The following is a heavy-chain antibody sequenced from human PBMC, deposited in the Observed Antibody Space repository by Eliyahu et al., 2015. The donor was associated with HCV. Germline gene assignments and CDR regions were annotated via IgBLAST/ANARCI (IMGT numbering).Heavy chain of an antibody. J-gene: IGHJ5*02. CDR3: ASGGGGIAVAGTGGWFDP. V-gene: IGHV4-59*01. CDR2: IHYXGST. D-gene: IGHD6-19*01. Sequence: QVQLQESGPGLVKPSETLSLTCXVSGGSIXSYXXGWIRQPPGKGXEWIGYIHYXGSTHYNPXLKSRVTVSVDTSRNQFSLKLSSVTAADTAVYYCASGGGGIAVAGTGGWFDPWGQGTLVTVSS. CDR1: GGSIXSYX.